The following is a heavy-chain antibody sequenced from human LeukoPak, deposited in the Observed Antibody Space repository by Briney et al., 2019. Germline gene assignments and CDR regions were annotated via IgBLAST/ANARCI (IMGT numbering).Heavy chain of an antibody. CDR3: ARGLGYNYGTGQPDY. Sequence: GGSLRLSCAASRFTFSSYTMIWVRQAPGKGLEWVSSISSSSNYIYYADSVKGRFTISRDSAKNSLYLQMNSLRAEDTAVYYCARGLGYNYGTGQPDYWGQGTLVTVSS. D-gene: IGHD5-18*01. V-gene: IGHV3-21*06. CDR1: RFTFSSYT. CDR2: ISSSSNYI. J-gene: IGHJ4*02.